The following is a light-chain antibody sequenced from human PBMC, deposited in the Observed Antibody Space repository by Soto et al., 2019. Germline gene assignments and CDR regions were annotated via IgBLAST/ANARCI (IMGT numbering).Light chain of an antibody. V-gene: IGKV1-9*01. CDR2: AAS. CDR3: QQLHTYPLT. Sequence: DIQLTQSPSFLSASVGDRVTITCRASQGISSYLAWYQQKPGKAPKLLIYAASTLQSGVPSWFSGSGSGTDFTLTISSLQPEDFATYYCQQLHTYPLTFGGGTNVEIK. J-gene: IGKJ4*01. CDR1: QGISSY.